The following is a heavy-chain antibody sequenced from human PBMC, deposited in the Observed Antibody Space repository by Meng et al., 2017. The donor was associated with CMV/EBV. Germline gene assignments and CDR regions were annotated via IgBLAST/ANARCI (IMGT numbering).Heavy chain of an antibody. J-gene: IGHJ4*02. Sequence: ASVKVSCKASGYTFTGYYMHWVRQAPGQGLEWMGWISPNSGGTNYAQKFQGRVTMTRDTSISTAYMELSRLRSDDTAVYYCARVTFNRNIVVVPAAMVYWGQGTLVTVSS. CDR3: ARVTFNRNIVVVPAAMVY. CDR1: GYTFTGYY. CDR2: ISPNSGGT. V-gene: IGHV1-2*02. D-gene: IGHD2-2*01.